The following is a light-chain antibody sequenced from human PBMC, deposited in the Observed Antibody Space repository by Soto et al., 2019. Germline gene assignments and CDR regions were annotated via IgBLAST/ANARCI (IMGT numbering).Light chain of an antibody. CDR1: SSDGGGYNY. Sequence: QSALTQPASVSGSPGQSITISCTGTSSDGGGYNYVSWYQQHPGKAPKLIIFGVNKRPSGVPDRFSGSKSGNTASLTVSGLQAEDEADYYCSSYAGNNDYVFGTGTKLTVL. CDR2: GVN. CDR3: SSYAGNNDYV. V-gene: IGLV2-8*01. J-gene: IGLJ1*01.